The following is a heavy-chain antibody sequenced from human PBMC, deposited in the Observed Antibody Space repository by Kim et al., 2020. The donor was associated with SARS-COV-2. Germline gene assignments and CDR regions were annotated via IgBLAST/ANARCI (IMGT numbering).Heavy chain of an antibody. CDR1: GYSFTNYW. CDR3: ARHSSSWSRPTDDYYYNYYGMDV. Sequence: GESLKISCKGSGYSFTNYWIGWVRQMPGKGLEWMGIIYPGDSDTRYSPSFQGQVTISADKSISTAYLQWSSLKASDTAMYYCARHSSSWSRPTDDYYYNYYGMDVWGQGTTVTVSS. CDR2: IYPGDSDT. V-gene: IGHV5-51*01. D-gene: IGHD6-13*01. J-gene: IGHJ6*02.